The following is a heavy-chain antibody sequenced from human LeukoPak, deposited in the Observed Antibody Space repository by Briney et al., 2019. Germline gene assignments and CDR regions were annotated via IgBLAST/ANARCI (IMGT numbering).Heavy chain of an antibody. V-gene: IGHV3-7*01. CDR1: GFTFSSYS. Sequence: PGGSLRLSCAASGFTFSSYSTNWVRQAPGKGLEWVANIKQDGSEKYYVDSVKGRFTISRDNAKNSVYMQMNSLRVEDTAVYYCASNYASGSYFSIGWGQGTLVTVSS. CDR2: IKQDGSEK. D-gene: IGHD3-10*01. CDR3: ASNYASGSYFSIG. J-gene: IGHJ4*02.